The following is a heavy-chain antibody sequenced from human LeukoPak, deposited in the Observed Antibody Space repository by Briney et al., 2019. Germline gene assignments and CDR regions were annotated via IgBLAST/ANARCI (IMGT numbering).Heavy chain of an antibody. CDR1: GFTFSSYA. J-gene: IGHJ5*02. CDR3: AKGRHSSGWYNWFDP. V-gene: IGHV3-23*01. CDR2: ISGSGGST. D-gene: IGHD6-19*01. Sequence: GGSLRLSCAASGFTFSSYAMSWVRQAPGKGLEWVSAISGSGGSTYYADSVKGRFTISRDNSKNTLYLQMNSLRAEDTAVYYCAKGRHSSGWYNWFDPWGQGTLVTVSS.